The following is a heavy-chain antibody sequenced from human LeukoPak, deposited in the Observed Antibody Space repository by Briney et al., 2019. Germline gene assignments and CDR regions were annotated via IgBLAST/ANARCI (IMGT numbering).Heavy chain of an antibody. D-gene: IGHD3-16*01. J-gene: IGHJ6*03. Sequence: PGGSLRLSCAASGFTFSSYGVYWVRQAPGKGLEWVAAISKDGSKTHHADSVKGRLTISRDNSKNTLSLQMNSLRLEDTAVYYCAREAEIRRNFFYMDVWGRGTMVTVSS. V-gene: IGHV3-30*16. CDR1: GFTFSSYG. CDR2: ISKDGSKT. CDR3: AREAEIRRNFFYMDV.